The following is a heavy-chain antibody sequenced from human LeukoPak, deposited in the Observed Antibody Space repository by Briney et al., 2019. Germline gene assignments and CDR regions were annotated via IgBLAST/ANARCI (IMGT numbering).Heavy chain of an antibody. D-gene: IGHD2-15*01. CDR2: IYYSGST. CDR1: GGSISTSNYY. Sequence: SETLSLTCTVSGGSISTSNYYWGWIRQPPGKGLEWIGSIYYSGSTYYNPSLKSRVAISVDTSKNQFSLKLSSVTAADTAVYYCARVGLLPRYFDYWGQGTLVTVSS. J-gene: IGHJ4*02. V-gene: IGHV4-39*07. CDR3: ARVGLLPRYFDY.